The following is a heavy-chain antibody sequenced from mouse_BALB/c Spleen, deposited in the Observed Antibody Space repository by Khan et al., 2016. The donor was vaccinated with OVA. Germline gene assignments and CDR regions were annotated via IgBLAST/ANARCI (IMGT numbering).Heavy chain of an antibody. J-gene: IGHJ4*01. CDR3: ARSNYYGSSLYALDY. D-gene: IGHD1-1*01. CDR1: GYTFTSYW. CDR2: IAPGSGST. Sequence: DLVKPGASVKLSCKAPGYTFTSYWINWIKQRPGQGLEWIGRIAPGSGSTYYNEMFKGKATLTVDTSSSTASIQLSSLSSEDSAVYCCARSNYYGSSLYALDYWGQGTSVTVSS. V-gene: IGHV1S41*01.